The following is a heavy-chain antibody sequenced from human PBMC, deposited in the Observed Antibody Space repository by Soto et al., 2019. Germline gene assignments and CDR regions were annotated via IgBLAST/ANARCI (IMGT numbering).Heavy chain of an antibody. CDR3: ARDFPHFWSGSNWFDP. CDR2: INAGNGNT. D-gene: IGHD3-3*02. Sequence: GASVKVSCKASGYTFTSYAMHWVRQAPGQRLEWMGWINAGNGNTKYSQKFQGRVTITRDTSASTAYMELSSLRSEDTAAYYCARDFPHFWSGSNWFDPWGQGTLVTVSS. V-gene: IGHV1-3*01. J-gene: IGHJ5*02. CDR1: GYTFTSYA.